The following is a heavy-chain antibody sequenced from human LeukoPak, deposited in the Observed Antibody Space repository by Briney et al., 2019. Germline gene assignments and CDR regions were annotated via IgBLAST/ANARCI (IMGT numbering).Heavy chain of an antibody. J-gene: IGHJ5*02. CDR1: GYTFTSYD. CDR3: ARAIDDSSSWYWFDP. V-gene: IGHV1-8*03. Sequence: ASVKVSCKASGYTFTSYDINWVRQATGQGLEWMGWMNPNSGNTGYAQKFQGRVTITRNTSISTAYMELSSLRSDDTAVYYCARAIDDSSSWYWFDPWGQGTLVTVSS. CDR2: MNPNSGNT. D-gene: IGHD6-13*01.